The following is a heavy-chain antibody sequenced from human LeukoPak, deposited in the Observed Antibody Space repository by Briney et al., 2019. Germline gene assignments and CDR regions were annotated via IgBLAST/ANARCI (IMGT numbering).Heavy chain of an antibody. J-gene: IGHJ4*02. Sequence: GGYLRLSCTASGFAFTNAWMSWVRQTPGKGLEWVGRIKSNADGGTTDYAAPVEGRFTISRDDSKNTLYLQMNSLNTEDTAVYYCTTDGAYYYDSSGYYSSYWGQGTLVTVSS. CDR3: TTDGAYYYDSSGYYSSY. D-gene: IGHD3-22*01. CDR2: IKSNADGGTT. CDR1: GFAFTNAW. V-gene: IGHV3-15*01.